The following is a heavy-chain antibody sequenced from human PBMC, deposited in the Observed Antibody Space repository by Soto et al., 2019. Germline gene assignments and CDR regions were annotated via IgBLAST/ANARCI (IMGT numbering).Heavy chain of an antibody. Sequence: QVQLQESGPGLVKPSGTLSLICTVSRGSISSSDWWSWVRQPPGKGLEWIGEIYHSGNTNYNPSPKGRITMSVDKSKNPVSLNVTAVPAADTAVYYCVTWGSTAFDIWGQGTLVIVSS. CDR2: IYHSGNT. D-gene: IGHD3-16*01. CDR1: RGSISSSDW. V-gene: IGHV4-4*02. J-gene: IGHJ3*02. CDR3: VTWGSTAFDI.